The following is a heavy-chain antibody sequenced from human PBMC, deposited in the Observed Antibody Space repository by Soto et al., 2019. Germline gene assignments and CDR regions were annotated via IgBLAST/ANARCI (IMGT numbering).Heavy chain of an antibody. V-gene: IGHV4-31*03. Sequence: QVQLQESGPGLVKPSQTLSLTCTVSGGSISSGGYYWSWLRQHPGKGLEWIGYIYYSGSTYYNPSLKIRVTISVDTSKNQFSLKLSSVTAADTAVYYCARRNRLPSPYYFDYWGQGTLVTVSS. D-gene: IGHD2-15*01. J-gene: IGHJ4*02. CDR1: GGSISSGGYY. CDR2: IYYSGST. CDR3: ARRNRLPSPYYFDY.